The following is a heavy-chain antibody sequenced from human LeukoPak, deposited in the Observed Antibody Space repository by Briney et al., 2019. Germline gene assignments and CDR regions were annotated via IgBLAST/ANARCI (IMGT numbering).Heavy chain of an antibody. CDR2: ISSSGSTI. Sequence: GGSLRLSCAASGFTFSDYYMSWIRQAPGKGLECVSYISSSGSTIYYADSVKGRFTISRDTSKSTLYLQMNSLRAEDTAVYYCAKDLGGDCYLDYWGQGTLVTVSS. D-gene: IGHD2-21*02. V-gene: IGHV3-11*04. J-gene: IGHJ4*02. CDR3: AKDLGGDCYLDY. CDR1: GFTFSDYY.